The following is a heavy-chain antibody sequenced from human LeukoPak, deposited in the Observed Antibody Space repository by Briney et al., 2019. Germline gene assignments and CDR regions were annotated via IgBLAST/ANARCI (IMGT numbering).Heavy chain of an antibody. CDR1: GYTFTGYD. CDR2: MNPNSGNT. D-gene: IGHD1-26*01. CDR3: ASSYSVTYYYYYGMDV. J-gene: IGHJ6*02. Sequence: ASVKVSCKASGYTFTGYDINWVRPATGQGLEWMGWMNPNSGNTGYAQKFQGRVTMTRNTSISTAYMELSSLRSEDTAVYYCASSYSVTYYYYYGMDVWGQATTVTVSS. V-gene: IGHV1-8*01.